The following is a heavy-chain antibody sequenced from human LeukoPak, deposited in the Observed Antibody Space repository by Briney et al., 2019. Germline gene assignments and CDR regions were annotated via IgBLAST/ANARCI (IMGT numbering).Heavy chain of an antibody. V-gene: IGHV3-9*01. J-gene: IGHJ4*02. CDR1: GFTFDDYA. CDR2: ISWNSGSI. Sequence: GGSLRLSCAASGFTFDDYAMHWVRQAPGKGLERVSGISWNSGSIGYADSVRGRFTISRDNAKNSLYLQMNSLRAEDTALYYCAKDRSSWYHFDYWGQGTLVTVSS. D-gene: IGHD6-13*01. CDR3: AKDRSSWYHFDY.